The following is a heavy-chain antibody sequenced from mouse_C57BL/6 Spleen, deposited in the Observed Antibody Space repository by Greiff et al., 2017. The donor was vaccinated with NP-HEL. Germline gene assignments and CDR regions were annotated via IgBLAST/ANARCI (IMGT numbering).Heavy chain of an antibody. CDR3: ARTVYSNSFYYAMDY. CDR1: GYAFSSYW. Sequence: QVQLKESGAELVKPGASVKISCKASGYAFSSYWMNWVKQRPGKGLEWIGQIYPGDGDTNYNGKVKGKATLTADKSSSTAYMQLSSLTSEDSAVYFCARTVYSNSFYYAMDYWGQGTSVTVSS. D-gene: IGHD2-5*01. CDR2: IYPGDGDT. J-gene: IGHJ4*01. V-gene: IGHV1-80*01.